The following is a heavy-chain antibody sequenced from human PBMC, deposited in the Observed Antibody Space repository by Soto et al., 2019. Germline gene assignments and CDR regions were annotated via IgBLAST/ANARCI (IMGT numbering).Heavy chain of an antibody. V-gene: IGHV1-69*08. CDR1: GGTFSSYT. CDR3: AREGWDSSGWDY. D-gene: IGHD6-19*01. Sequence: QVQLVPAGAEVKKPGSSVKVSCKASGGTFSSYTISWVRQAPGQGLEWRGRIIPILGIANYAQKFQGRVTINADKSTSTAYMELRSLRSEDTAVYYCAREGWDSSGWDYWGQGTLVTVSS. CDR2: IIPILGIA. J-gene: IGHJ4*02.